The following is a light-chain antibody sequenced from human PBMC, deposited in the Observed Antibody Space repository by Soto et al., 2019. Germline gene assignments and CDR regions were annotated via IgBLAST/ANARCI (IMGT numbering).Light chain of an antibody. CDR2: AAG. V-gene: IGKV3-20*01. CDR3: QQYGNSPMA. J-gene: IGKJ1*01. CDR1: QSVNSNY. Sequence: EIVLTQSPGTLSLSPGERATLSCRASQSVNSNYLAWYQQKPGQAPRLLIYAAGSRATGIPDRFSGSGSGTDFILTISRLEPEDFAVYFCQQYGNSPMAFGQGIRVEIK.